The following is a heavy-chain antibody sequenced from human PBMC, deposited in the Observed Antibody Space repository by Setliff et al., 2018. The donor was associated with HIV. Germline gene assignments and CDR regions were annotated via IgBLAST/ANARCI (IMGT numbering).Heavy chain of an antibody. CDR2: IYASGST. J-gene: IGHJ6*03. Sequence: PSETLSLTCTVSGGSIISYYWSWIRQPAGKGLEWIGHIYASGSTNYNPSLKSRVTISVDTSKNQFSLKLSSVTAADTAVYYCNIYYYYYMDVWGKGTTVTVSS. CDR3: NIYYYYYMDV. CDR1: GGSIISYY. V-gene: IGHV4-4*07.